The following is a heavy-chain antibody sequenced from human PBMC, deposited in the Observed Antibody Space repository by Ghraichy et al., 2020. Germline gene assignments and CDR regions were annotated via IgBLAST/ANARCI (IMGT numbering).Heavy chain of an antibody. CDR2: ISYDGSDE. D-gene: IGHD3-22*01. V-gene: IGHV3-30*04. CDR1: GFIFSNYA. Sequence: SLRLSCAASGFIFSNYAMHWVRQGPGKGLEWVAVISYDGSDEYYADSVKGRFTLSRDNSKNTLFLQTNSLRAEDTAVYYCARGGYYDSSQGGMDVWGQGTTVTVSS. J-gene: IGHJ6*02. CDR3: ARGGYYDSSQGGMDV.